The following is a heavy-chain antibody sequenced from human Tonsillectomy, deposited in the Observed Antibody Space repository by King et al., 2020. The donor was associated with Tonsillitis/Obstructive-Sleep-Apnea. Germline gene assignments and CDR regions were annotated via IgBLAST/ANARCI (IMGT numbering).Heavy chain of an antibody. CDR3: TRDGRSYGTTYYFDY. D-gene: IGHD5-18*01. J-gene: IGHJ4*02. V-gene: IGHV3-49*04. CDR1: GFTFGDYA. Sequence: VQLVESGGGLEQPGRSLRLSCTASGFTFGDYAMSWVRQAPGKGLGWGGFIRSRAYGGTTEYAASVKGRFTISRDDSKSIAYLQMNSLKTEDTAVYYCTRDGRSYGTTYYFDYWGQGTLVTVSS. CDR2: IRSRAYGGTT.